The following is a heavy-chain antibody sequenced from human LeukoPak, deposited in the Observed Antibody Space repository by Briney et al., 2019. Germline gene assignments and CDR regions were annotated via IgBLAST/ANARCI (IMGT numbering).Heavy chain of an antibody. J-gene: IGHJ4*02. CDR3: ASTYYYDSSGYQGPFDY. CDR1: GYTFTSYG. Sequence: ASVKVSCKASGYTFTSYGISWVRQAPGQGLEWMGWISAYNGNTNYAQKLQGRVTMTTDTSTSTAYMELSSLRSEDTAVYYCASTYYYDSSGYQGPFDYWGQGTLVTVSS. CDR2: ISAYNGNT. V-gene: IGHV1-18*01. D-gene: IGHD3-22*01.